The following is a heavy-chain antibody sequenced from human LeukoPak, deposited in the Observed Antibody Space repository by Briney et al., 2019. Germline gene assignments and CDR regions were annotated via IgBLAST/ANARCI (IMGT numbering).Heavy chain of an antibody. CDR3: ARSRSVTDFDY. V-gene: IGHV1-2*04. CDR2: INPNSGGT. D-gene: IGHD2-21*02. Sequence: ASVKVSCKATGYTFTGYYMHWVRQAPGQGLEWMGWINPNSGGTNYAQKFQGWVTMTRDTSISTAYMELSRLRSDDTAVYYCARSRSVTDFDYWGQGTLVTVSS. J-gene: IGHJ4*02. CDR1: GYTFTGYY.